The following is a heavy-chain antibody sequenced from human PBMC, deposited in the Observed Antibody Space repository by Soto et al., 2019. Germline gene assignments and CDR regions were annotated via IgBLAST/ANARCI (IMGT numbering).Heavy chain of an antibody. D-gene: IGHD2-2*01. J-gene: IGHJ4*02. CDR3: ARSSTSANYFDY. CDR2: IYYSGST. V-gene: IGHV4-31*03. Sequence: QVQLQESGPGLVKPSQTLSLTCTVSGGSISSGGYYWSWIRQHPGKGLEWIGCIYYSGSTYYNPSRRRRVTRSVDTSKNQFALKLSSVTAADTAVYYCARSSTSANYFDYWGQGTLVTVSS. CDR1: GGSISSGGYY.